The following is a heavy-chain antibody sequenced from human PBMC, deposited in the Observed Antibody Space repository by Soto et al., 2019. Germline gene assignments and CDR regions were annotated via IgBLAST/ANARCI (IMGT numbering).Heavy chain of an antibody. V-gene: IGHV1-18*01. CDR2: ISAYNGNT. D-gene: IGHD3-10*01. CDR1: GYTFTSYG. Sequence: QVQLVQSGAEVKKPGASVKVSCKASGYTFTSYGISWVRQAPGQGLEWMGWISAYNGNTNYAQKLQGGVTMTTDTATSTAYMELRSLRSDDTAVYYCARDLGGVTMVRGVIISAWFGPWGQGTLVTVSS. CDR3: ARDLGGVTMVRGVIISAWFGP. J-gene: IGHJ5*02.